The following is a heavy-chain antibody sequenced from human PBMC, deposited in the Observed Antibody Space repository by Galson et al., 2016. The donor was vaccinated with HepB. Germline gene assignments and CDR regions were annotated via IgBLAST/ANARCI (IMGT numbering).Heavy chain of an antibody. CDR3: VRRRLVVAGRGWFDP. J-gene: IGHJ5*02. Sequence: ETLSLTCAVSGGSLSSSNWWSWVRQPPGERLEWVGEIYHSGSTNYNPSLESRVTISVDESKNQVSLNLRSVTAADTAVYYCVRRRLVVAGRGWFDPWGQGTLVTVSS. CDR2: IYHSGST. D-gene: IGHD6-19*01. CDR1: GGSLSSSNW. V-gene: IGHV4-4*02.